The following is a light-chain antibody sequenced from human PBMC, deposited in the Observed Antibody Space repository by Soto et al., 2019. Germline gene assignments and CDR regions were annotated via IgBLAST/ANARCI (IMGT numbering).Light chain of an antibody. CDR2: AEY. CDR3: QQPISFQIT. Sequence: IQMNQSPSSVSASVGDRVTITCRASRDLSGWLAWYQQKPGKAPKLLISAEYSLQSGVPSRFSGSGSGTYFTLTIRSLQPEDFATYYCQQPISFQITFGQGTRLEIK. CDR1: RDLSGW. J-gene: IGKJ5*01. V-gene: IGKV1D-12*01.